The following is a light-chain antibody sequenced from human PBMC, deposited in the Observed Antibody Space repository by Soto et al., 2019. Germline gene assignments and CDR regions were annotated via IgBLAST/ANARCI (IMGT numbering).Light chain of an antibody. V-gene: IGKV1-5*03. J-gene: IGKJ1*01. Sequence: DIQMTQSPSTLSASVGDRVTITCRASQSISSWLAWYQQKPGKAPKLLIYKASSLESGVPSRFSGSGSGTEFTLTISSLQPDEVATYYCQQYNSYLWTFGQGTKVEIK. CDR3: QQYNSYLWT. CDR1: QSISSW. CDR2: KAS.